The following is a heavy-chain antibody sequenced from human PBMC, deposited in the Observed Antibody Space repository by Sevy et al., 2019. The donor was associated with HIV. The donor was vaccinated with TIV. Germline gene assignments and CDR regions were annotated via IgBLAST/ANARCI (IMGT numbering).Heavy chain of an antibody. V-gene: IGHV3-53*01. J-gene: IGHJ4*01. CDR3: TRDLGYFDY. Sequence: GGYLRLSCAASGFTVTNNYMNWVRQAPGKGLEWVSLIQSGGRTYYADFVKGRFTISRDNSKNSLYLQMNALRAEDTAVYYCTRDLGYFDYWGHGALVTVSS. CDR2: IQSGGRT. CDR1: GFTVTNNY.